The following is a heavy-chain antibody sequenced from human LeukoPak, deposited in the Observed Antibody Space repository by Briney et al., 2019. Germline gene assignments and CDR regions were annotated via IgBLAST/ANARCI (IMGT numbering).Heavy chain of an antibody. Sequence: GGSLRLSCAASRFTFSSYAMSWVRQAPGEGLEWVSSISGGGDSTFYTDSVKGRFSISRDNSKNMLYLQMNSLRAEDTAVYYCARVIAAAEIDYWGQGTLVTVSS. J-gene: IGHJ4*02. CDR2: ISGGGDST. V-gene: IGHV3-23*01. CDR1: RFTFSSYA. CDR3: ARVIAAAEIDY. D-gene: IGHD6-13*01.